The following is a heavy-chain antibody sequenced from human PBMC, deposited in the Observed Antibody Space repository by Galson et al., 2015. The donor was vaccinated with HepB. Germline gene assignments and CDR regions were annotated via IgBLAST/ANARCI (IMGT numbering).Heavy chain of an antibody. V-gene: IGHV5-10-1*01. J-gene: IGHJ6*03. CDR3: ARFFLDFYGSGSYGYYYYYMDV. CDR2: IDPSDSYT. Sequence: QSGAEVKKPGESLRISCKGSGYSFTSYWISWVRQMPGKGLEWMGRIDPSDSYTNYSPSFQGHVTISADKSISTAYLQWSSLKASDTAMYYCARFFLDFYGSGSYGYYYYYMDVWGKGTTVTVSS. D-gene: IGHD3-10*01. CDR1: GYSFTSYW.